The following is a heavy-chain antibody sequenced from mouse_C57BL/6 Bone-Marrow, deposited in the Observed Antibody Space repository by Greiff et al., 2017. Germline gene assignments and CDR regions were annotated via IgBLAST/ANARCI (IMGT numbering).Heavy chain of an antibody. D-gene: IGHD2-3*01. Sequence: EVKLMEPGPELVKPGASVKIPCKASGYTFTDYNMDWVKQSPGKSLEWIGDINPNNGGTIYNQKFKGKATLTVDTSSSTPYMELRRLTSETTAVYYWARKDDGYPYYFDYWGQGTTLTVSS. J-gene: IGHJ2*01. CDR3: ARKDDGYPYYFDY. V-gene: IGHV1-18*01. CDR1: GYTFTDYN. CDR2: INPNNGGT.